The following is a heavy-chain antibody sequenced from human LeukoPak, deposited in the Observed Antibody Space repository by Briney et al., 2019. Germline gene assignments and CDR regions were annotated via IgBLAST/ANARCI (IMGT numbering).Heavy chain of an antibody. D-gene: IGHD3-9*01. V-gene: IGHV4-59*01. Sequence: SETLSLTCTVSGGSISSYYWSWIRLPPGKGLQWIGYLSKSGITNYSPSLKSRVTIFGDTSKNQFFLKLSSVTAADTAVYYCARARYVNSFYAFDIWGQGTLVTVSS. CDR2: LSKSGIT. CDR3: ARARYVNSFYAFDI. J-gene: IGHJ3*02. CDR1: GGSISSYY.